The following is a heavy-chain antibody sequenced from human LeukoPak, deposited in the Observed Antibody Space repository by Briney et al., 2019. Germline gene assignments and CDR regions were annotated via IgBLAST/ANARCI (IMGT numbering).Heavy chain of an antibody. D-gene: IGHD2/OR15-2a*01. Sequence: GGSLRLSCAASGFTFSSYALNWVRQAPGKGLKWVSTISGGPGSTYYADSVKGRFTISRDNPKNTLYLQMNSLRAEDMAVYYCAKDQNSPGYYYYGMDVWGQGTTVTVSS. V-gene: IGHV3-23*01. CDR3: AKDQNSPGYYYYGMDV. CDR2: ISGGPGST. J-gene: IGHJ6*02. CDR1: GFTFSSYA.